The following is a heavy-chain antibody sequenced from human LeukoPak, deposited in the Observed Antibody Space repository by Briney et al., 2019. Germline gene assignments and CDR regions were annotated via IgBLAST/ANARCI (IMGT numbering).Heavy chain of an antibody. Sequence: GASVKVSCKASGGTFSSYAISWVRQAPGQGLEWMGGIIPIFGTANYAQKFQGRVTITADVSTSTDYMELSSLRSEDTAVYYCASDQYSSGWYGFDYWGQGTLVTVSS. V-gene: IGHV1-69*13. CDR1: GGTFSSYA. CDR3: ASDQYSSGWYGFDY. J-gene: IGHJ4*02. D-gene: IGHD6-19*01. CDR2: IIPIFGTA.